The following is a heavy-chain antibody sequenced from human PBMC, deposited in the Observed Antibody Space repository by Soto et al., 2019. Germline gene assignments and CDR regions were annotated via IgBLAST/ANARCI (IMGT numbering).Heavy chain of an antibody. D-gene: IGHD6-19*01. Sequence: EVQVLESGGGLVQPGGSLRLSCAASGFTFTDYAMNWVRQAPGKGLDWVSTISGSGANTYSADSVMGRFTISRDNSQNTLSLQLSSMRAADTAVYYWAKDGKYSNGLWAAFKIWGQGTVVTVS. V-gene: IGHV3-23*01. J-gene: IGHJ3*02. CDR3: AKDGKYSNGLWAAFKI. CDR2: ISGSGANT. CDR1: GFTFTDYA.